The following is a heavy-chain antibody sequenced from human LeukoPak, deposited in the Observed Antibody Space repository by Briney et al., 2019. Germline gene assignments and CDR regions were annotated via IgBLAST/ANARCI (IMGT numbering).Heavy chain of an antibody. V-gene: IGHV4-59*01. CDR2: IYYSGTT. CDR1: GGSISSYY. CDR3: ARGVYIAAAQYGY. D-gene: IGHD6-13*01. J-gene: IGHJ4*02. Sequence: PSETLSLTCAVSGGSISSYYWSWIRLPPGKRLEWIGYIYYSGTTNYNPSLKSRVTISVDTSKNQFSLKLSSVTAADTAVYYCARGVYIAAAQYGYWGQGTLVTVSS.